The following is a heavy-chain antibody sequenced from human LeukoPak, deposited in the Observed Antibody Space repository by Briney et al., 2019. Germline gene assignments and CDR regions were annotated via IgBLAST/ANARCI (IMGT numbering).Heavy chain of an antibody. J-gene: IGHJ3*02. Sequence: SETLSLTCAVSGYSISSGYYWSWIRPHPGKGLEWIGYIYYSGSTYYNPSLKSRVTISVDTSKNQFSLKLSSVTAADTAVYYCARDKTPLYYYDSSGYFPDAFDIWGQGTMVTVSS. V-gene: IGHV4-31*11. D-gene: IGHD3-22*01. CDR3: ARDKTPLYYYDSSGYFPDAFDI. CDR1: GYSISSGYY. CDR2: IYYSGST.